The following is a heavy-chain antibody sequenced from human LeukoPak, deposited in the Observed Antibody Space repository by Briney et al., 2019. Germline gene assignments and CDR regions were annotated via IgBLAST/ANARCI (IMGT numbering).Heavy chain of an antibody. CDR3: ARGRITIFGVVRRGYFDY. CDR1: GYTFTSYG. CDR2: ISAYNGNT. V-gene: IGHV1-18*01. J-gene: IGHJ4*02. Sequence: ASVKVSCKASGYTFTSYGISWVRQAPGQGLEWMEWISAYNGNTNYAQKLQGRVTMTTDTSTSTAYMELRSLRSDDTAVYYCARGRITIFGVVRRGYFDYWGQGTLVTVS. D-gene: IGHD3-3*01.